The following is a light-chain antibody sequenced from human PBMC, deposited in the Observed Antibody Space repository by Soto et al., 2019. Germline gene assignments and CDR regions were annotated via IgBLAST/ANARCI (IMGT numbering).Light chain of an antibody. CDR1: NIGSKS. V-gene: IGLV3-21*02. CDR2: DES. Sequence: SYELTQSPSVSAAPGQTARITCEGNNIGSKSVHWYQQKPGQAPVLVVYDESDRPSGIPERFSGSKSGNMATLTIIRVEAGDEADYYCQVWDTTSAHVVFGVGTKLTVL. CDR3: QVWDTTSAHVV. J-gene: IGLJ2*01.